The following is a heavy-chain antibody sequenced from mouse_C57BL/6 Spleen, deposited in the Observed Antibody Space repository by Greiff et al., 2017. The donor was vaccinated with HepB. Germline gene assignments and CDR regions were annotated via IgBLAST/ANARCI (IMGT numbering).Heavy chain of an antibody. D-gene: IGHD4-1*01. CDR2: INPNNGGT. CDR1: GYTFTDYN. J-gene: IGHJ1*03. CDR3: ARSRLGRYWYFDV. Sequence: VQLQQSGPELVKPGASVKIPCKDSGYTFTDYNMDWVKQSHGKSLEWIGDINPNNGGTIYNQKFKGKATLTVDKSSSTAYMELRSLTSEDTAVYYCARSRLGRYWYFDVWGTGTTVTVSS. V-gene: IGHV1-18*01.